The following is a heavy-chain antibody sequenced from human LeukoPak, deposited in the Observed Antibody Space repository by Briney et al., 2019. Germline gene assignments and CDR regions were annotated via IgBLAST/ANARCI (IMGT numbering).Heavy chain of an antibody. CDR1: GGTFSSYA. CDR3: AREEGAIVVVPAASSWFDP. D-gene: IGHD2-2*01. J-gene: IGHJ5*02. Sequence: SVKVSCKASGGTFSSYAISWVRQAPGQGLEWMGGIIPIFGTANYAQKFQGRVTITADESTSTAYMELSSLRSEDTAVYYCAREEGAIVVVPAASSWFDPWGQGTLVTVSS. V-gene: IGHV1-69*01. CDR2: IIPIFGTA.